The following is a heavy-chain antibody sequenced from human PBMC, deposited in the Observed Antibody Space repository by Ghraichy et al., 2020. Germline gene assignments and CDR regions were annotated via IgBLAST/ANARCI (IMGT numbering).Heavy chain of an antibody. D-gene: IGHD6-19*01. CDR3: ARAGYSSGCCWFDP. CDR1: GYTFTSYG. J-gene: IGHJ5*02. CDR2: MSAYNGNT. Sequence: ASVKVSCKASGYTFTSYGISWVRQAPGQGLEWMGWMSAYNGNTNYAQKLQGRVTMTTDTSTSTAYMELRSLRSDDTAVYYCARAGYSSGCCWFDPWGQGTLVTVSS. V-gene: IGHV1-18*01.